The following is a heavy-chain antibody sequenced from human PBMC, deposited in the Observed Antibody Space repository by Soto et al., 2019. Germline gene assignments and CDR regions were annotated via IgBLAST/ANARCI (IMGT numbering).Heavy chain of an antibody. V-gene: IGHV4-59*01. CDR3: AREGVSRYVDFDY. CDR1: GGSISAYY. D-gene: IGHD3-16*01. CDR2: IYYRGSA. J-gene: IGHJ4*02. Sequence: PSETLSLTCTVSGGSISAYYWSWIRQPPGKGLEWIGYIYYRGSANYNPSLKSRVTMSLDTARNQFSLKPSSVTAADPSVYCCAREGVSRYVDFDYWGQGTLVTVSS.